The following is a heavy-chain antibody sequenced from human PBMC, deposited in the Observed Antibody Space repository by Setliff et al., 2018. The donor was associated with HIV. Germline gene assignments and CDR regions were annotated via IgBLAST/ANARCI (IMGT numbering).Heavy chain of an antibody. Sequence: ASVKVSCKASGYSFSGYYIHWVRQAPGQGLEWMGWINPNSGGRKYAQKFHGRVTMTRDTSISTTYMELSSLRSDDTGVYYCARGFGEVDWFDPWGQGTLVTVSS. D-gene: IGHD3-10*01. V-gene: IGHV1-2*02. CDR3: ARGFGEVDWFDP. CDR1: GYSFSGYY. J-gene: IGHJ5*02. CDR2: INPNSGGR.